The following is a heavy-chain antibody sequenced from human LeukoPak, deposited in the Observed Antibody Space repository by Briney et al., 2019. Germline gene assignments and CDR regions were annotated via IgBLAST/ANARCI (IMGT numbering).Heavy chain of an antibody. CDR3: AREGSLYSSSYGSPNS. D-gene: IGHD6-6*01. CDR2: ISYDGSNK. CDR1: GFTFSSYG. V-gene: IGHV3-30*03. Sequence: PGGSLRLSCAASGFTFSSYGMHWVRQAPGKGLEWVAVISYDGSNKYYADSVKGRFTISRDNSKNTLYLQMNSLRAEDTAVYYCAREGSLYSSSYGSPNSWGQGTLVTVSS. J-gene: IGHJ4*02.